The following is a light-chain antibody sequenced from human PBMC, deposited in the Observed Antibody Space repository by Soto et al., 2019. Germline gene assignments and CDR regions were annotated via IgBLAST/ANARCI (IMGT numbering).Light chain of an antibody. Sequence: EIVLTQSLDTLSLSPGERATLSCRASQSVGTSLAWYQQKPGQAPSLLISDVSNRATGIPARFSGSGSRTDFTLTISSLEPEDFAGYYCHQHSNWPLTFGGGTKVEIK. J-gene: IGKJ4*01. CDR1: QSVGTS. V-gene: IGKV3-11*01. CDR2: DVS. CDR3: HQHSNWPLT.